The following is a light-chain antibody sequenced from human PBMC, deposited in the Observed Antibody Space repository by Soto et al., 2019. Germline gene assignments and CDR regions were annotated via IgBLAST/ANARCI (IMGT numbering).Light chain of an antibody. J-gene: IGKJ4*01. Sequence: EIVLTQSPGTLSLSPGKRATLSCRASQSVSSTYLACYQQKPGQAPRLLIYGASSRATGIPDRFSGSGSGTDFTLTISRLEPEDFAVYYCQDYGCLVLTFGGGTKVEIK. CDR3: QDYGCLVLT. V-gene: IGKV3-20*01. CDR1: QSVSSTY. CDR2: GAS.